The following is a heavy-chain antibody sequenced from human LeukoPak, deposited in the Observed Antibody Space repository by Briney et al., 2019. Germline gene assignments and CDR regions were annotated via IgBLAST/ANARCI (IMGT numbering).Heavy chain of an antibody. CDR2: IKQDGRER. D-gene: IGHD2-15*01. V-gene: IGHV3-7*03. Sequence: PGGSLRLSCAASGFTFISSWMSWVRQAPAKGLEWVANIKQDGRERYYVDSVKGRFTISRDNAKNSLFLQMNSLRAEDTAVYYCARVLRYCSGGNCYSGGLGYMDVWGKGTTVTISS. J-gene: IGHJ6*03. CDR1: GFTFISSW. CDR3: ARVLRYCSGGNCYSGGLGYMDV.